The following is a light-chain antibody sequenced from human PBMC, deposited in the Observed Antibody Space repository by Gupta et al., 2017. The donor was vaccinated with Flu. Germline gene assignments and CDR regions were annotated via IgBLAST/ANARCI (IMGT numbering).Light chain of an antibody. CDR3: QVWDSGSDHPV. V-gene: IGLV3-21*02. CDR2: DDR. Sequence: YVLTQPPSVSVAPGQTATITCGGNNIGSKSVHWYQERQGQAPVLVVYDDRARPSGIPDRFSGSNAGDTATLTISRVEGGDEADYFCQVWDSGSDHPVFGGGTKLTVL. J-gene: IGLJ3*02. CDR1: NIGSKS.